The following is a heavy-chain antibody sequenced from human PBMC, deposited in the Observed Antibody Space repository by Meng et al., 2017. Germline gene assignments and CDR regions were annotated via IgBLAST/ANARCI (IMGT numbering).Heavy chain of an antibody. CDR2: INPKSGDT. D-gene: IGHD6-25*01. Sequence: VHLVELGDVVKKHGALVKVSCKPSGYNLPDYSRPGVRRAPVQVLEWMGRINPKSGDTHYAQKFQARVTMTGDTSISTAYMELSGLRSDDTAMYYCARDEDISAAGKLFGDYWGQGTLVTVSS. J-gene: IGHJ4*02. V-gene: IGHV1-2*06. CDR3: ARDEDISAAGKLFGDY. CDR1: GYNLPDYS.